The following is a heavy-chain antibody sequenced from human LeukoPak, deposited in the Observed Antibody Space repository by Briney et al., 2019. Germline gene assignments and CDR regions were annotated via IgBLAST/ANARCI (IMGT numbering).Heavy chain of an antibody. CDR3: ARARSGYSLVRGMDV. Sequence: GGSLRLSCAASGFTFSSYAMSWVRQAPGKGLEWVSAISGSGGSAYYADSVKGRFTISRDNSKNTLYLQMNSLRAEDTAVYYCARARSGYSLVRGMDVWGQGTTVTVSS. CDR2: ISGSGGSA. V-gene: IGHV3-23*01. D-gene: IGHD5-18*01. CDR1: GFTFSSYA. J-gene: IGHJ6*02.